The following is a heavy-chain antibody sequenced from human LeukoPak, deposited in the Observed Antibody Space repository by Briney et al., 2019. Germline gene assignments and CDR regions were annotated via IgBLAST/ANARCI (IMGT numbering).Heavy chain of an antibody. CDR3: AQGHSYYYHMHV. J-gene: IGHJ6*03. Sequence: PGGSLRLSCAASGFAFITYDMHWVRQTPGKGLEWVAFIQFDGLNKNYADSVKGRFTISRDNSKEMLYLQLNSVKAEDTAVYYCAQGHSYYYHMHVWGKGTTVTVTS. V-gene: IGHV3-30*02. CDR2: IQFDGLNK. CDR1: GFAFITYD.